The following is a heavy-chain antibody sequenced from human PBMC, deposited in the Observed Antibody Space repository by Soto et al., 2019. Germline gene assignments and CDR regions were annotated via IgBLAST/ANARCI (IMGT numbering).Heavy chain of an antibody. Sequence: GESLKISCKGSGYTFTSHWIGWVRQMPGKGLEWMGIIFPGDSDTRYSPSFQGQVTISADKSINTAYLQWSRLKASDTAAYYCAKSPEWPNRYFDYWGQGTLVTVSS. V-gene: IGHV5-51*01. CDR2: IFPGDSDT. D-gene: IGHD3-3*01. CDR1: GYTFTSHW. J-gene: IGHJ4*02. CDR3: AKSPEWPNRYFDY.